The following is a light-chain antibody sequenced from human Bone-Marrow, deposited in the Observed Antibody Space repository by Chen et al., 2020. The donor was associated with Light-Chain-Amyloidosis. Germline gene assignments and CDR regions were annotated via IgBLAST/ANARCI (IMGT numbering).Light chain of an antibody. CDR2: DDD. Sequence: FMLTQPHSVSESPGKTVIISCTRSSGSIATNYVQWYQQRPGSSPTTVIYDDDQRPSGVPERFSGSIDRSSNSASLTISGLKTEDEADYYCQSYQGSSQGVFGGGTKLTVL. V-gene: IGLV6-57*01. CDR1: SGSIATNY. CDR3: QSYQGSSQGV. J-gene: IGLJ3*02.